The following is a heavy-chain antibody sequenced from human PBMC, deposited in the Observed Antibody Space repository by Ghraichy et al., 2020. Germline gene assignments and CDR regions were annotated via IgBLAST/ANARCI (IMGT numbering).Heavy chain of an antibody. V-gene: IGHV1-69*13. CDR3: ASLGRGNDYPNAFDF. J-gene: IGHJ3*01. Sequence: SVKVSCKASGGTFSSYAISWVRQAPGQGLEWMGGIIPIFGTANYAQKFQGRVTITADESTSTAYMELSSLRSEDTAVYYCASLGRGNDYPNAFDFWGQGTMVTVSS. CDR1: GGTFSSYA. CDR2: IIPIFGTA. D-gene: IGHD4-11*01.